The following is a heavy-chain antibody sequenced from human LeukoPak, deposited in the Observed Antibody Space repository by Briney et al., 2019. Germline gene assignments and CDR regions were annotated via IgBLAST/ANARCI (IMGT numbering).Heavy chain of an antibody. CDR2: ISSSSSYI. Sequence: GGSLRLSCAASGFTFSSYSMNWVRQAPGKGLEWVSSISSSSSYIYYADSVKGRFTISRDNSKNTLYLEMNSLRAEDTAVYYCARDLPYCSSTSCPIDYWGQGTLVTVSS. CDR3: ARDLPYCSSTSCPIDY. V-gene: IGHV3-21*01. CDR1: GFTFSSYS. J-gene: IGHJ4*02. D-gene: IGHD2-2*01.